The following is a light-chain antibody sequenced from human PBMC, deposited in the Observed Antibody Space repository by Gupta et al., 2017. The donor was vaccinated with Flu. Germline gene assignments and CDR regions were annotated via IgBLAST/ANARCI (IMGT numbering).Light chain of an antibody. CDR2: NDR. V-gene: IGLV3-9*01. J-gene: IGLJ2*01. CDR3: QVWDTNTV. Sequence: SYDVTQPLSVSVALGQTARLSCGGDNIGNKNVHWYYQKPGQAPVLVIYNDRFRPSGISERFSGSNSGNTAALTITRVQGADEGDYYCQVWDTNTVFGGGTKLTVL. CDR1: NIGNKN.